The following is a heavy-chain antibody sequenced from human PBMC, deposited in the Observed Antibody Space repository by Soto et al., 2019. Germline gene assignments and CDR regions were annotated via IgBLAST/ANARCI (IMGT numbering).Heavy chain of an antibody. CDR1: GGSTSSGGFY. J-gene: IGHJ6*02. CDR3: DRNGYTYGMDV. Sequence: PSETLSLTCTVSGGSTSSGGFYWSWIRQHPGKGLEWIGYIYYSGISYYNPSLKSRVSISLDTSRNQFSMTLNSVTAADTAVYYCDRNGYTYGMDVWGQGATVTVSS. CDR2: IYYSGIS. D-gene: IGHD1-1*01. V-gene: IGHV4-31*03.